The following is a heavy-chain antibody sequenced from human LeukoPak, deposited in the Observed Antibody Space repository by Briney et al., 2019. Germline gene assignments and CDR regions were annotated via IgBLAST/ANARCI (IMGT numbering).Heavy chain of an antibody. J-gene: IGHJ4*02. CDR2: ISGSGGST. Sequence: GGSLRLSCAASGFTFSNYAMSWVRQAPGKGLEWVLSISGSGGSTYYADSVKGRFTISRDSSKSTLYLQMNSLRAEDTAVYYCANNCGGDCYAPNYWGQGTLVTVSS. CDR3: ANNCGGDCYAPNY. D-gene: IGHD2-21*01. V-gene: IGHV3-23*01. CDR1: GFTFSNYA.